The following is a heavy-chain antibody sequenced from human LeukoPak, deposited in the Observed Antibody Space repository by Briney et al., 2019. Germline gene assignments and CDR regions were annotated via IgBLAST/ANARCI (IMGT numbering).Heavy chain of an antibody. Sequence: PSETLSLTCTGSGGSISSGSYYWSGIRQPAGKGMEWIGRIYTSGSTNYNPSLKSRVTISVDTSKNQFSLKLSSVTAADTAVYYCARDNIVVVPAPMGYYYYYMDVWGKGTTVTVSS. CDR1: GGSISSGSYY. J-gene: IGHJ6*03. CDR3: ARDNIVVVPAPMGYYYYYMDV. D-gene: IGHD2-2*01. CDR2: IYTSGST. V-gene: IGHV4-61*02.